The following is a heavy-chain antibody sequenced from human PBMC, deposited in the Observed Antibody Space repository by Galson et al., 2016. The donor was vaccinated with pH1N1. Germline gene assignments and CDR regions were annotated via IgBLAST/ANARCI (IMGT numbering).Heavy chain of an antibody. CDR2: IRFDGSKK. CDR1: GFTFNSNA. D-gene: IGHD4-23*01. Sequence: SLRLSCAASGFTFNSNAMHWVRQAPGKGLEWVAFIRFDGSKKYYADSVKGRFTISRDNSRATLFLQMNSLRPEDTVVYYCVKDSDYGGQLRWGQGTLVTVPS. J-gene: IGHJ4*02. V-gene: IGHV3-30*02. CDR3: VKDSDYGGQLR.